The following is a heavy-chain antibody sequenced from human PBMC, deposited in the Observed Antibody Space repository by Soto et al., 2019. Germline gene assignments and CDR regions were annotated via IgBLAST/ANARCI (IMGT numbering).Heavy chain of an antibody. CDR3: AKAGDVGDVLRFLEWLLSFDY. Sequence: PGGSMLLSSAASGFTFIGYARHRVRQSTGKGLDCVSAISGSGGSTYYADSVKGRFTISRDNSKNTLYLQMNSLRAEDTAVYYCAKAGDVGDVLRFLEWLLSFDYWGQGTLVTVSS. J-gene: IGHJ4*02. V-gene: IGHV3-23*01. CDR1: GFTFIGYA. CDR2: ISGSGGST. D-gene: IGHD3-3*01.